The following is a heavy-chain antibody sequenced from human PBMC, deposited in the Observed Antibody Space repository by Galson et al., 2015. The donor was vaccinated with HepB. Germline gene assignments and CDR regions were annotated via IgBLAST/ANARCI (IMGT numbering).Heavy chain of an antibody. CDR1: GFFFSDYN. V-gene: IGHV3-69-1*01. D-gene: IGHD3-3*01. CDR3: ARDLFAVSPPPTNYMDV. Sequence: SLRLSCAASGFFFSDYNMNWVRQAPGKGLEWVSSISSSGTVYYAESLKGRSTISRDNAKNSPALQVNSMRAEDTAVYYCARDLFAVSPPPTNYMDVWGTGTTVTVSS. CDR2: ISSSGTV. J-gene: IGHJ6*03.